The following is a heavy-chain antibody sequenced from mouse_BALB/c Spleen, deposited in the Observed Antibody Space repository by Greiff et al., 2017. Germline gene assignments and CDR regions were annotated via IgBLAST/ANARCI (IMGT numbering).Heavy chain of an antibody. Sequence: VQLVESGAELVRPGSSVKISCKASGYAFSSYWMNWVKQRPGQGLEWIGQIYPGDGDTNYNGKFKGKATLTADKSSSTAYMQLSSLTSEDSAVYFCARGGYDGAMDYWGQGTSVTVSS. J-gene: IGHJ4*01. CDR2: IYPGDGDT. D-gene: IGHD2-14*01. CDR1: GYAFSSYW. CDR3: ARGGYDGAMDY. V-gene: IGHV1-80*01.